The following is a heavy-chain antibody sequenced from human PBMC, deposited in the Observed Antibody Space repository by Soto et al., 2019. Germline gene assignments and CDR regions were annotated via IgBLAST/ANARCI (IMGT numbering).Heavy chain of an antibody. D-gene: IGHD6-13*01. CDR3: ARDSSSSWYDFDY. CDR1: GFTFSSYE. Sequence: LRLSCAASGFTFSSYEMNWVRQAPGKGLEWVSYISSSGSTIYYADSVKGRFTISRDNAKNSLYLQMNSLRAEDTAVYYCARDSSSSWYDFDYWGQGTLVTVSS. V-gene: IGHV3-48*03. J-gene: IGHJ4*02. CDR2: ISSSGSTI.